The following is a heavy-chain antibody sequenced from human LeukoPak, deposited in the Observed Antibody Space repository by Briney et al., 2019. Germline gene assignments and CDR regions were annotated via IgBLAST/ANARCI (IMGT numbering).Heavy chain of an antibody. CDR1: GFTFSSYW. J-gene: IGHJ4*02. D-gene: IGHD6-13*01. CDR2: INTDGSST. V-gene: IGHV3-74*01. Sequence: GGSLRLSCAASGFTFSSYWMHWVRQAPGKGLVWVSVINTDGSSTNYADSVKGRFTISRDNAKNTLYLQMNSLRAEDTAVYYCARRTAAGKYYFDSWGQGTLVTVSS. CDR3: ARRTAAGKYYFDS.